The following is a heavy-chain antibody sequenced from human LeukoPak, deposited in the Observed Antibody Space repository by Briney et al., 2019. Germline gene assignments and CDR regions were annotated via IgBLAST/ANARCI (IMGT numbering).Heavy chain of an antibody. CDR1: GFTFSTYF. Sequence: GRSLRLSCAASGFTFSTYFMHWVRQAPGKGLEWVADIASDGSHTFYVESVKGRFTISRDNAKNSLYLQMNSLRAEDTAVYYCAQARGSGSYPFGYWGQGTLVTVSS. CDR2: IASDGSHT. CDR3: AQARGSGSYPFGY. V-gene: IGHV3-30-3*02. D-gene: IGHD3-10*01. J-gene: IGHJ4*02.